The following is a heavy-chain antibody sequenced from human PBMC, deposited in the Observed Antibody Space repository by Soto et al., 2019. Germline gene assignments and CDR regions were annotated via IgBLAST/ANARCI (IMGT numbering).Heavy chain of an antibody. CDR3: ARERDYIDYITN. D-gene: IGHD3-10*01. V-gene: IGHV3-21*01. J-gene: IGHJ4*02. CDR1: GFTFSSYS. CDR2: ISSSSSYI. Sequence: PGGSLRLSCAASGFTFSSYSMNWVRQAPGKGLEWVSSISSSSSYIYYADSVKGRFTISRDNAKNSLYLQMNSLRAEDTAVYYCARERDYIDYITNWGQGTLVTVSA.